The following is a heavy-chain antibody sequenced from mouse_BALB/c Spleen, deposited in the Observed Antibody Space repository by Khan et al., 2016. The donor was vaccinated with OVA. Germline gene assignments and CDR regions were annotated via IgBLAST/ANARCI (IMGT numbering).Heavy chain of an antibody. CDR1: GFSLTNYG. Sequence: QVQLKQSGPGLVAPSQSLSITCTVSGFSLTNYGVHWVRPPPGKGLEWLGVIWAGGSTHYNSSLMSRLSITKDNSKSQVFLKMNRLQTDDTTMYYCAREAPIHYYGHRTLDYWGQGISVTVSS. CDR2: IWAGGST. D-gene: IGHD1-2*01. J-gene: IGHJ4*01. V-gene: IGHV2-9*02. CDR3: AREAPIHYYGHRTLDY.